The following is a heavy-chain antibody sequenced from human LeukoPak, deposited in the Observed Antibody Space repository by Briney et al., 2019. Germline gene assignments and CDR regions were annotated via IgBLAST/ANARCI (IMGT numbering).Heavy chain of an antibody. Sequence: SVKVSCKASGGTFSSYTISWVRQAPGQGLEWMGRIIPILGIANYAQKFQGRVTITADKSTSTAYMGLSSLRSEDTAVYYCASTVDYYGSGRLTTPNNWFDPWGQGTLVTVSS. V-gene: IGHV1-69*02. CDR3: ASTVDYYGSGRLTTPNNWFDP. CDR1: GGTFSSYT. CDR2: IIPILGIA. J-gene: IGHJ5*02. D-gene: IGHD3-10*01.